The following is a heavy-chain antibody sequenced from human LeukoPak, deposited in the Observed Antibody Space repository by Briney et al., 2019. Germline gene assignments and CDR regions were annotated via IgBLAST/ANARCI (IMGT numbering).Heavy chain of an antibody. CDR2: INHSGST. V-gene: IGHV4-39*07. J-gene: IGHJ5*02. CDR3: ARVHVVPAAIRFRWFDP. D-gene: IGHD2-2*02. CDR1: GDSIMSSGSY. Sequence: SETLSLTCSVSGDSIMSSGSYWGWIRQPPGKGLEWIGEINHSGSTNYNPSLKSRVTISVGTSKNQFSLKLSSVTAADTAVYYCARVHVVPAAIRFRWFDPWGQGTLVTVSS.